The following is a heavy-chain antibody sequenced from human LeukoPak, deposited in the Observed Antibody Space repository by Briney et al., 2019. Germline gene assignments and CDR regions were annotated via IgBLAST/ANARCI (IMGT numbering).Heavy chain of an antibody. D-gene: IGHD6-13*01. CDR3: ARDGRSSWTP. V-gene: IGHV4-34*01. CDR2: INHSGST. CDR1: GGSFSGYY. J-gene: IGHJ5*02. Sequence: PSETLSLTCAVYGGSFSGYYWSWIRQPPGKGLEWIGEINHSGSTNYNPSLKSRVTISVDTSKNQFSLKLSSVTAADTAVYYCARDGRSSWTPWGQGTLVTVSS.